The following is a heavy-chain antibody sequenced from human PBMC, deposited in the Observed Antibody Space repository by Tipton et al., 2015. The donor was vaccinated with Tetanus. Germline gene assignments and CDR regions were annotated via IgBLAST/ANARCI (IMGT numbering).Heavy chain of an antibody. Sequence: QLVQSGGGLVKPGGSLRLSCAASGFTLSRYTLNWVRQAPGKGLEWVSSISSSSRYIYCADSVKGRFTISRDNAKNSLYLQMISLRAEDTAVYSCARGMAEASNCGGDCYSDYWGQGTLVTVSS. CDR2: ISSSSRYI. V-gene: IGHV3-21*01. J-gene: IGHJ4*02. CDR3: ARGMAEASNCGGDCYSDY. CDR1: GFTLSRYT. D-gene: IGHD2-21*02.